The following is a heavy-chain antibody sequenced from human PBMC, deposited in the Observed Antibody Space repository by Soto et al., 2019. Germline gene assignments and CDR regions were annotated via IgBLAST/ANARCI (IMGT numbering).Heavy chain of an antibody. CDR1: GFTFSSYA. CDR2: ISGSGDST. CDR3: AKDQGSSWYEIDY. D-gene: IGHD6-13*01. Sequence: PGGSLSLSCAASGFTFSSYAMSWVRQAPGKGLEWVSGISGSGDSTYYADSVKGRFTISRDNSKNTLYLQMNSLRAEDTAVYYCAKDQGSSWYEIDYWGQGTLVTVS. J-gene: IGHJ4*02. V-gene: IGHV3-23*01.